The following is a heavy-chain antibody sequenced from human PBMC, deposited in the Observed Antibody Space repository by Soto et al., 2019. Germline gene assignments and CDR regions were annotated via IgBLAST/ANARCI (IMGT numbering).Heavy chain of an antibody. CDR2: TWYEGANE. J-gene: IGHJ4*02. Sequence: QVQLVESGGGVVQPGTSLRLSCATSGFTFSSYGMYWVRQAPGKGLGWVAVTWYEGANEYYADSVKGRFTISRDNSKNTLYLQMNSLRAEDTAIYYCAKDVGNSWSYYFDFWGQGTLGTVSS. V-gene: IGHV3-33*06. D-gene: IGHD6-13*01. CDR1: GFTFSSYG. CDR3: AKDVGNSWSYYFDF.